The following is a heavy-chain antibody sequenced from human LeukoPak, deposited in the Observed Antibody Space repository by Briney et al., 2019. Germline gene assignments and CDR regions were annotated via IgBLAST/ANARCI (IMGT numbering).Heavy chain of an antibody. Sequence: GGSLRLSCAASGFTLSSYSMNWVCQAPGKGLEWVSSISSSSSYIYYADSVKGRFTISRDNAKNSLYLQMNSLRAEDTAVYYCARDQANSGSLIAAYYYGMDVWGQGTTVTVSS. CDR2: ISSSSSYI. V-gene: IGHV3-21*01. J-gene: IGHJ6*02. D-gene: IGHD1-26*01. CDR1: GFTLSSYS. CDR3: ARDQANSGSLIAAYYYGMDV.